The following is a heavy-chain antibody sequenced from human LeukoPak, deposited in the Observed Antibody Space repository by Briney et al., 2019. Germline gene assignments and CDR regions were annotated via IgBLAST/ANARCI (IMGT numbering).Heavy chain of an antibody. J-gene: IGHJ4*02. Sequence: ASVTVSFTASGYTFTSYGISWVRQAPGQGLEWMGWISAYNGNTNYAQKLQGRVTMTTDTSTSTAYMELRSLRSDDTAVYYCARSAYMHYPLDYWGQGTLVTVSS. CDR2: ISAYNGNT. CDR3: ARSAYMHYPLDY. V-gene: IGHV1-18*01. D-gene: IGHD3-16*01. CDR1: GYTFTSYG.